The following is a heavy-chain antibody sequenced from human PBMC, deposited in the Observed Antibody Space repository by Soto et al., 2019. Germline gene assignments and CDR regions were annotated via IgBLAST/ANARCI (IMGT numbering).Heavy chain of an antibody. J-gene: IGHJ6*02. CDR2: INHSGST. CDR3: ARGRLRSWGTPYYYYGMDV. CDR1: GGSFSGYY. D-gene: IGHD3-3*01. Sequence: PSETLSLTCAVYGGSFSGYYWSWIRQPPGKGLEWIGEINHSGSTNYNPSLKSRVTISVDTSKNQFSLKLSSVTAADTAVYYCARGRLRSWGTPYYYYGMDVWGQGTTVTVSS. V-gene: IGHV4-34*01.